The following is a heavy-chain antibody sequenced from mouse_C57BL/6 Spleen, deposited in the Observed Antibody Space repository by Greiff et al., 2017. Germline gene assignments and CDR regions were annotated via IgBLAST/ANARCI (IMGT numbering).Heavy chain of an antibody. Sequence: QVQLQQPGTELVKPGASVKLSCKASGYTFTSYWMHWLKQRPGQGLEWIGNINPSNGGTNYNEKFKSKATLTVDKSSRTAYMQLSSLTSEDSAVYYCARDDTTVVAPGYFDYWGQGTTLTVSS. CDR1: GYTFTSYW. D-gene: IGHD1-1*01. V-gene: IGHV1-53*01. J-gene: IGHJ2*01. CDR2: INPSNGGT. CDR3: ARDDTTVVAPGYFDY.